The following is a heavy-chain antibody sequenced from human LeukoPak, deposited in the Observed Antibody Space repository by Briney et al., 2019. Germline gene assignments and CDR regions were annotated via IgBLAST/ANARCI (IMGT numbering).Heavy chain of an antibody. V-gene: IGHV3-53*01. CDR3: AKDSSSGWYLDFYYYYYMDV. J-gene: IGHJ6*03. D-gene: IGHD6-19*01. CDR2: IYSGGYT. Sequence: PGGSLRLSCAASGFTVSSSYMIWVRQAPGKGLEWVSVIYSGGYTYYADSVKGRFTISRDNSKNTLYLQMNSLRAEDTAVYYCAKDSSSGWYLDFYYYYYMDVWGKGTTVTVSS. CDR1: GFTVSSSY.